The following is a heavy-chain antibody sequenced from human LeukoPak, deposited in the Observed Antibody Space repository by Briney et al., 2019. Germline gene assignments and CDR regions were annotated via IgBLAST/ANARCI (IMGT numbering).Heavy chain of an antibody. D-gene: IGHD1/OR15-1a*01. CDR2: IYYSGST. Sequence: SETLSLTCTVSGGSISSSSYYWGWIRQPPGKGLEWIGSIYYSGSTYYNPSLKSRVTISVDTSKNQFSLKLSSVTAADTAVYYCARGTKGGYYMDVWGKGTTVTVSS. CDR3: ARGTKGGYYMDV. J-gene: IGHJ6*03. V-gene: IGHV4-39*07. CDR1: GGSISSSSYY.